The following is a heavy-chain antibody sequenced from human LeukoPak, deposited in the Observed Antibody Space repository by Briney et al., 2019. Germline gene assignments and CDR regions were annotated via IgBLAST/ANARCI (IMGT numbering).Heavy chain of an antibody. CDR2: INPNSGGT. CDR3: ARDEGRHCALTETRGIDY. V-gene: IGHV1-2*02. CDR1: GYTFTGYY. D-gene: IGHD3-10*01. Sequence: ASVKVSCKASGYTFTGYYMHWVRQAPGQGLEWMGWINPNSGGTNYAQKFQGRVTMTRDTSISTAYMELSRLRSDDTAVYYCARDEGRHCALTETRGIDYWGQGTLVTVSS. J-gene: IGHJ4*02.